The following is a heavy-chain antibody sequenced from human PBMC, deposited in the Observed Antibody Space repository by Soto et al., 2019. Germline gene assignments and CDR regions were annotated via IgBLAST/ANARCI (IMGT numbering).Heavy chain of an antibody. J-gene: IGHJ4*02. CDR1: GGSISSSSYY. Sequence: QLQLQESGPGLVKPSETLSLTCTVSGGSISSSSYYWGWIRQPPGKGLEWIGSIYYSGSTYYNPSLKSRVTISVDTSKIQFSLKLSSVTAADTAVYYCASTSFGGVIVALDYWGQGTLVTVSS. D-gene: IGHD3-16*02. CDR3: ASTSFGGVIVALDY. CDR2: IYYSGST. V-gene: IGHV4-39*01.